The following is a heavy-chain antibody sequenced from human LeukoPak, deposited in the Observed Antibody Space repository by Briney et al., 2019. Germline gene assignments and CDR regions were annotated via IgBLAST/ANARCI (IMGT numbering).Heavy chain of an antibody. V-gene: IGHV3-23*01. Sequence: PGGSLRLSCAASGFTLSSYAMTWVRQAPGKGLEWVSGISNSGYSTYYADSVKGRFTVSRDNSKNTLFLQMNSLRAEDTAVYYCAKDGGLWVSAHWGDSWGRGTLVTVSS. CDR2: ISNSGYST. CDR1: GFTLSSYA. J-gene: IGHJ4*02. D-gene: IGHD7-27*01. CDR3: AKDGGLWVSAHWGDS.